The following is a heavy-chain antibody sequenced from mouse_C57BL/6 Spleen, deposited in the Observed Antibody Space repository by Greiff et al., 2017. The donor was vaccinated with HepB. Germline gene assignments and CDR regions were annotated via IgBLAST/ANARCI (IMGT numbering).Heavy chain of an antibody. V-gene: IGHV14-1*01. CDR2: IDPEDGDT. CDR3: TTGYYGSSYDYYAMDY. Sequence: EVQLQQSGAELVRPGASVKLSCTASGFNIKDYYMHWVKQRPEQGLEWIGRIDPEDGDTEYAPKFQGKATMTADTSSNTAYLQLSSLTSEDTAVYYCTTGYYGSSYDYYAMDYWGQGTSVTVSS. D-gene: IGHD1-1*01. CDR1: GFNIKDYY. J-gene: IGHJ4*01.